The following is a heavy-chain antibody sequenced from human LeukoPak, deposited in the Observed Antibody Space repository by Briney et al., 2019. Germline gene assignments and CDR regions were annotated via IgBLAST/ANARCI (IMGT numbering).Heavy chain of an antibody. D-gene: IGHD5-24*01. CDR2: ISSSGSTI. CDR3: ANLGPPGRDHYLES. J-gene: IGHJ4*02. Sequence: PGGSLRLSCAASRSIFSSYEMNWVRQAPGKGLEWVSYISSSGSTIYYADSVKGRFIISRDNAKNSLYLQMNSLRDEDTAVYYCANLGPPGRDHYLESWGQGTLVTVSS. CDR1: RSIFSSYE. V-gene: IGHV3-48*03.